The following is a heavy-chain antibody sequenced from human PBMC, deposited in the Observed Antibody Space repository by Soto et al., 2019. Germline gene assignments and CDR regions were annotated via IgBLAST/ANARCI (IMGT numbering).Heavy chain of an antibody. V-gene: IGHV1-18*01. CDR3: ARDPYLGDHQY. CDR2: ISAYSGKT. D-gene: IGHD3-16*01. Sequence: QVQLVQSGGEVKNPGASVKVSCKTSGYTFTTYGISWVRQALGQGLEWVGWISAYSGKTHYAQKFQGKVTMTTDTSTNTAYLELRSLRSDDTAVYYCARDPYLGDHQYWGQGTLVTVSS. J-gene: IGHJ4*02. CDR1: GYTFTTYG.